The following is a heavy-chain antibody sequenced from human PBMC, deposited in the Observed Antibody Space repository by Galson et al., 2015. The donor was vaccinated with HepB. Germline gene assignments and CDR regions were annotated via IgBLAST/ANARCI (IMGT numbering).Heavy chain of an antibody. V-gene: IGHV1-2*02. CDR3: ARALGVVIGHRNSRFDP. CDR2: INPNSGGT. Sequence: SVKVSCKASGYTFTGYYMHWVRQAPGQGLEWMGWINPNSGGTNYAQKFQGRVTMTRDTSISTAYMELSRLRSDDTAVYYCARALGVVIGHRNSRFDPWGQGTLVTVSS. D-gene: IGHD3-3*01. CDR1: GYTFTGYY. J-gene: IGHJ5*02.